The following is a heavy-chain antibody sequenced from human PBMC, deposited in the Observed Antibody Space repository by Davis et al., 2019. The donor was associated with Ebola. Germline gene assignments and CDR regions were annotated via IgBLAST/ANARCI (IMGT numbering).Heavy chain of an antibody. D-gene: IGHD6-19*01. V-gene: IGHV3-13*01. CDR3: TLTVAGTRDY. Sequence: GESLKISCAASGFTFSSYDMHWVRQATGKGLEWVSAIGTAGDTYYPGSVKGRFTISRENAKNSLYLQMNSLKTEDTAVYYCTLTVAGTRDYWGQGTLVTVSS. CDR2: IGTAGDT. CDR1: GFTFSSYD. J-gene: IGHJ4*02.